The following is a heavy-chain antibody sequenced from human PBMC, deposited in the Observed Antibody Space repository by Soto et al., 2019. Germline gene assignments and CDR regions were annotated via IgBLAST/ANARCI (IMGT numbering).Heavy chain of an antibody. D-gene: IGHD4-17*01. Sequence: ASVKVSCKASGYTFTSYGISWVRQAPGQGLEWMGWISAYNGNTNYAQKLQGRVTMTTDTSTSTAYMELRSLRSDDTAVYYCARGSDYGDFDPYYFDYWGQGTLVTVSS. CDR3: ARGSDYGDFDPYYFDY. CDR2: ISAYNGNT. J-gene: IGHJ4*02. V-gene: IGHV1-18*01. CDR1: GYTFTSYG.